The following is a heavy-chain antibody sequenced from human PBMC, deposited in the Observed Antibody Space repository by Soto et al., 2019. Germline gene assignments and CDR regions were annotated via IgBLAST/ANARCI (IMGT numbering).Heavy chain of an antibody. Sequence: SETLSLTCTVSGGSISSGGYYWSWIRQHPGNGLEWIGYIYYSGSTYYNPSLKSRVTISLYTSKNQLSLKLSSVTAADTAVYYRARTRNHYGEAWFDPWGEGTLVTVS. D-gene: IGHD4-17*01. V-gene: IGHV4-31*03. CDR3: ARTRNHYGEAWFDP. CDR1: GGSISSGGYY. CDR2: IYYSGST. J-gene: IGHJ5*02.